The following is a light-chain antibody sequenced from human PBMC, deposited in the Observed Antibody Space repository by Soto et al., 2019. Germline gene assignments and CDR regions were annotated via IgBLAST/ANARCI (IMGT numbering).Light chain of an antibody. V-gene: IGKV3-20*01. CDR2: GAS. J-gene: IGKJ2*01. Sequence: EIVLTQSPGTLSLSPGERVTLSCRASQSLNSGYLAWYQQKPGQAPRLLIYGASSRATGIPDRFSGSRSGTDFTLTISRLEPEDFAVYYCQQYGSSPYTFGQGTKLEIK. CDR3: QQYGSSPYT. CDR1: QSLNSGY.